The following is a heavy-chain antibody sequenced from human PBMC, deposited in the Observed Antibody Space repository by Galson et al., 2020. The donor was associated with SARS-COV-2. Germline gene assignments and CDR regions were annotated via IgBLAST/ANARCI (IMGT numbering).Heavy chain of an antibody. CDR2: IWYDGSNK. Sequence: GESLKISCAASGFTFSSYGMHWVRQAPGKGLEWVAVIWYDGSNKYYADSVKGRFTISRDNSKNTLYLQMNSLRAEDTAVYYCARDPGGYPMEWGQGTLVTVSS. V-gene: IGHV3-33*01. CDR1: GFTFSSYG. CDR3: ARDPGGYPME. J-gene: IGHJ4*02. D-gene: IGHD5-18*01.